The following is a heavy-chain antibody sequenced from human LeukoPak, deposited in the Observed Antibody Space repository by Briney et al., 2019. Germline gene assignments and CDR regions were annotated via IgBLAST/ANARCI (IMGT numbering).Heavy chain of an antibody. CDR3: VKGGGARPFDP. CDR1: GFTFSSYG. J-gene: IGHJ5*02. V-gene: IGHV3-64D*09. Sequence: PGGSLRLSCAASGFTFSSYGMHWVRQAPGKGLEYVSAISSNGGSTYYADSVKGRFTISRDNSKNTLYLQMSSLRAEDTAVYYCVKGGGARPFDPWGQGTLVTVSS. D-gene: IGHD1-26*01. CDR2: ISSNGGST.